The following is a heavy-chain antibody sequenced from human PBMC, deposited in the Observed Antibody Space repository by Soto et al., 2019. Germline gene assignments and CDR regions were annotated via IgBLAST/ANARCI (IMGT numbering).Heavy chain of an antibody. CDR3: AKRRGAGGHFDY. CDR1: GFTFSSYA. V-gene: IGHV3-23*01. CDR2: VSIGGST. J-gene: IGHJ4*02. D-gene: IGHD2-15*01. Sequence: DVQLLESGGGLVQPEGSLRLSCAASGFTFSSYAMGWVRQGPGKGLEWVAVVSIGGSTHYADSVRGRFTISRDNSKITLSLQMNSLPAEATTLYFCAKRRGAGGHFDYWGQGALVTVSS.